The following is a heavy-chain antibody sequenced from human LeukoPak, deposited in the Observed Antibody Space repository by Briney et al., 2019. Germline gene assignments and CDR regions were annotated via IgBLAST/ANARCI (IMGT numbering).Heavy chain of an antibody. Sequence: SQTLSLTCAVYGGSFSGYYWSWIRQPPGKGLEWIGEINHSGSTNYNPSLKSRVTISVDTSKNQFSLKLSSVTAADTAVYYCARGESGGSYSRKLDYWGQGTLVTVSS. V-gene: IGHV4-34*01. J-gene: IGHJ4*02. D-gene: IGHD1-26*01. CDR1: GGSFSGYY. CDR3: ARGESGGSYSRKLDY. CDR2: INHSGST.